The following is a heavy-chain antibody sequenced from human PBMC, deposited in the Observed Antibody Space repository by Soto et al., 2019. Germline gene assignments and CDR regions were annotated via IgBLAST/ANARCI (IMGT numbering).Heavy chain of an antibody. CDR2: ISAYNGNT. D-gene: IGHD3-9*01. CDR1: GYTFTSYG. V-gene: IGHV1-18*01. J-gene: IGHJ3*02. CDR3: ARSYYDILTGYPDAFDI. Sequence: GASVKVSCKASGYTFTSYGISWVRQAPGQGLEWMGWISAYNGNTNYAQKLQGRVTMTTDTSTSTAYMELRSLRSDDTAVYYCARSYYDILTGYPDAFDIWGQGTMVTVS.